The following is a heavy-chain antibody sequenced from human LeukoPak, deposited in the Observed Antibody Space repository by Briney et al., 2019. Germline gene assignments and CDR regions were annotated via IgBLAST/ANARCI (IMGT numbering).Heavy chain of an antibody. V-gene: IGHV3-23*01. Sequence: PGGSLRLSCAASGFTFSNAWMSWVRQAPGNGLEWVSAVTGSGSTTYYADSVKGRFTISRDNSNDTLYLQMNSLRAEDTAVYYCAKEWDTAMFIDFWGQGTLVTVSS. CDR2: VTGSGSTT. CDR3: AKEWDTAMFIDF. CDR1: GFTFSNAW. J-gene: IGHJ4*02. D-gene: IGHD5-18*01.